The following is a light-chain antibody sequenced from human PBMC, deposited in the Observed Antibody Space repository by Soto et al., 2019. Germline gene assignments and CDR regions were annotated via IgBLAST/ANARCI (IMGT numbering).Light chain of an antibody. CDR2: AAS. CDR1: QSVSSYY. Sequence: EIVLTQSPGTLSLSPGERATLSCRASQSVSSYYLAWYQQKPGQAPRLLIYAASSRATGIPDRFSGGGSGTDFTLTISRLEPEDFAVYYCQQCGSSTWTFGQGTKV. V-gene: IGKV3-20*01. CDR3: QQCGSSTWT. J-gene: IGKJ1*01.